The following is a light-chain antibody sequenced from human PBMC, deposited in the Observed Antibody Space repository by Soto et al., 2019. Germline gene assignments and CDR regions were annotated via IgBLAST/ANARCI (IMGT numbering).Light chain of an antibody. CDR2: DVS. V-gene: IGLV2-14*01. Sequence: QSVLTQPASVSGSPGQSITISCTGTSSEVGVYNYVSWFQQHPGKAPKLMIYDVSDRPSGVSYRFSGSKSGDTASLTISGLQAEDEADYYCSSYTSSSTLYGFGTGTKVTVL. CDR1: SSEVGVYNY. J-gene: IGLJ1*01. CDR3: SSYTSSSTLYG.